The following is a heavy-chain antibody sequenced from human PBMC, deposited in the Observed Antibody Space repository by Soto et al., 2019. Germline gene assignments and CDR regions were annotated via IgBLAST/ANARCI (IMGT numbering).Heavy chain of an antibody. V-gene: IGHV3-23*01. D-gene: IGHD3-22*01. J-gene: IGHJ4*02. CDR3: GTTHRSGCFGSFDY. Sequence: GGSLRLSSAASGFTFSSYAMSCVRQAPGKGLEWVSAISGSGGSTYYADSVKGRFTISRDNSKNTLYLQMNSLRAEDTAVYYCGTTHRSGCFGSFDYGGQGTLVPV. CDR2: ISGSGGST. CDR1: GFTFSSYA.